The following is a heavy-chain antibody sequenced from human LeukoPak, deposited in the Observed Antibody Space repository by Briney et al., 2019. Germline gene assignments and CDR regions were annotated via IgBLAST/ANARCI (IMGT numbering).Heavy chain of an antibody. CDR3: ARGSRPVYNLLTGKRYFDY. CDR1: GYTFTTYY. V-gene: IGHV1-46*01. CDR2: INPSSGST. J-gene: IGHJ4*02. D-gene: IGHD3-9*01. Sequence: GASVKVSCKASGYTFTTYYVHWVRQAPGQGLEWMGIINPSSGSTTYAQKFRGRLTVTRDMSTSTVYMELSSLRSEDTAVYYCARGSRPVYNLLTGKRYFDYWGQGTLLTVSS.